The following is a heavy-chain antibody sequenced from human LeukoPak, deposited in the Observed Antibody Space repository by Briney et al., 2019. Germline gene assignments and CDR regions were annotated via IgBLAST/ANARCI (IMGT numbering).Heavy chain of an antibody. CDR2: ISGSGGST. CDR3: AKRQGIVVVVADDY. J-gene: IGHJ4*02. D-gene: IGHD2-15*01. Sequence: GGSLRLSCAASGFTFSSYAMSWVRQAPGKGLEWVSAISGSGGSTYYADSVKGRLTISRDNSKNTLYLQMNSLRAEDTAVYYCAKRQGIVVVVADDYWGQGTLVTVCS. CDR1: GFTFSSYA. V-gene: IGHV3-23*01.